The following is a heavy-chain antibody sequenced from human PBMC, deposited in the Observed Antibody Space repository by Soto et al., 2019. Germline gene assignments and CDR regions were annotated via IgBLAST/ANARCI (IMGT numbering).Heavy chain of an antibody. CDR1: GYSFTSYW. J-gene: IGHJ6*02. Sequence: PGESLKISCKGSGYSFTSYWIGWVRQMPGKGLEWMGIIYPGDSDTRYSPSFQGQVTISADKSISTAYLQWSSLKASDTAMYYCARSIAVASTFYGMDVWGQGTTVTVSS. CDR3: ARSIAVASTFYGMDV. D-gene: IGHD6-19*01. V-gene: IGHV5-51*01. CDR2: IYPGDSDT.